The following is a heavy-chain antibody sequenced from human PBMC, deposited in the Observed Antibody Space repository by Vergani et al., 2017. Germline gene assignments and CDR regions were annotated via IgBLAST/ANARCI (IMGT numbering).Heavy chain of an antibody. CDR2: ISFDGNKK. J-gene: IGHJ6*02. CDR1: GFSFTSYG. V-gene: IGHV3-30*03. Sequence: QVRLVESGGGVVQPGRSLRLSCAASGFSFTSYGMHWVRQPPGKGLEWVATISFDGNKKDYTEAVKGRFTISRDNAKNSLYLQMNSLRAEDTAVHYCARKHISNYYDSSGYYYMGYYYGMDVWGQGTTVNVSS. CDR3: ARKHISNYYDSSGYYYMGYYYGMDV. D-gene: IGHD3-22*01.